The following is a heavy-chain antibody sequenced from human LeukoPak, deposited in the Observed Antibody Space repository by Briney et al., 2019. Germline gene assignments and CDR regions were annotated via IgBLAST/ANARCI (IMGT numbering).Heavy chain of an antibody. J-gene: IGHJ3*02. D-gene: IGHD6-19*01. CDR3: AKKGYSSGKTDAFDI. CDR1: GFTFTSYA. CDR2: ISSDGSNK. Sequence: GRSLRLSCEASGFTFTSYAIHWVRQASGKGLEWVAVISSDGSNKYYADSVKGRFTISRDNSKNTLYLQMCSLRAEDTAIYYCAKKGYSSGKTDAFDIWGQGTMVTVSS. V-gene: IGHV3-30-3*02.